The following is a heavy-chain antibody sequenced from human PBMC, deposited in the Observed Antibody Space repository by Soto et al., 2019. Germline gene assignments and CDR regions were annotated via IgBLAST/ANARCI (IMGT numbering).Heavy chain of an antibody. J-gene: IGHJ5*02. D-gene: IGHD3-10*01. CDR3: ARAQIDYYGSGSYYRPSAWFDP. Sequence: VKVSCQSSSNTFSSYAISWVRQAPGQGLDWMGGIIPIFGTANYAQKFQGRVTITADESTSTAYMELSSLRSEDTAVYYCARAQIDYYGSGSYYRPSAWFDPWGQGTLVTVSS. CDR1: SNTFSSYA. CDR2: IIPIFGTA. V-gene: IGHV1-69*01.